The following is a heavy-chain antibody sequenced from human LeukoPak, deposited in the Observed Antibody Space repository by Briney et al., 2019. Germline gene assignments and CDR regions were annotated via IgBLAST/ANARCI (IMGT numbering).Heavy chain of an antibody. CDR3: ARVSGIAAAGTHFDY. V-gene: IGHV3-74*01. CDR2: INSDGSST. D-gene: IGHD6-13*01. Sequence: GGSLRLSCAASGFTFSSYWMHWVRQAPGKGLVWVSRINSDGSSTSYADSVKGRFTISRDTAKNTLYLQMNSLRAEDTAVYYCARVSGIAAAGTHFDYWGQGTLVTVSS. CDR1: GFTFSSYW. J-gene: IGHJ4*02.